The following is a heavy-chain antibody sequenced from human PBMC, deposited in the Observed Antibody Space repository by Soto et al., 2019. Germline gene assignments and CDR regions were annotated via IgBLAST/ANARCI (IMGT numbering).Heavy chain of an antibody. D-gene: IGHD6-19*01. Sequence: GASVKVSCKASGYTFTSYCISWVRQAPGQGLEWMGWISAYNGNTNYAQKLQGRVTMTTDTSTSTAYMELRSLRSDDTAVYYCARDESKWLVKWDYYGMDVWGQGTTVTVSS. V-gene: IGHV1-18*01. CDR2: ISAYNGNT. CDR3: ARDESKWLVKWDYYGMDV. J-gene: IGHJ6*02. CDR1: GYTFTSYC.